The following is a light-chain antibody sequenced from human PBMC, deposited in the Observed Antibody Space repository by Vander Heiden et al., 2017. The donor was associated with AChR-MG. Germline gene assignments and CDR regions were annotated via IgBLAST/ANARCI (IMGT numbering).Light chain of an antibody. CDR2: SNN. J-gene: IGLJ2*01. CDR3: AAWDDSLNGLVV. CDR1: SSNIRSNT. Sequence: QSVLTQPPSASGTPGQRVPISCSGSSSNIRSNTVNWYQQLTGTDPKLLIYSNNQRPSGVPDRFSGSKSGTSASLAISGLQSEDEADYYCAAWDDSLNGLVVFGGGTKLTVL. V-gene: IGLV1-44*01.